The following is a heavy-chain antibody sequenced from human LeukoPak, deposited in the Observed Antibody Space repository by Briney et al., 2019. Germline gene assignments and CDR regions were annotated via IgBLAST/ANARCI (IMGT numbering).Heavy chain of an antibody. J-gene: IGHJ6*02. CDR2: SDPEDGET. V-gene: IGHV1-24*01. Sequence: ASVKVSCKVSGYTLTELSMHWVRQAPGKGLEWMGGSDPEDGETIYAQKFQGRVTMTEDTSTDTAYMELSSLRSEDTAVYYCASRCITGTRHYYYYYGMDVWGQGTTVTVSS. D-gene: IGHD1-20*01. CDR3: ASRCITGTRHYYYYYGMDV. CDR1: GYTLTELS.